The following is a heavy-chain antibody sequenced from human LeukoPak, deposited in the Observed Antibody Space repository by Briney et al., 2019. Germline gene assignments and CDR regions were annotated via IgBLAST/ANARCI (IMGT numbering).Heavy chain of an antibody. CDR3: ARGYALYSGRYIDFDY. J-gene: IGHJ4*02. CDR1: GYTFTGHY. CDR2: INPNNGGT. Sequence: ASVKVPCKASGYTFTGHYMHWVRQAPGQGLEWMGWINPNNGGTNYAQKFQGRVTMTRDTSICTAYMELSRLRSDDTAVYYCARGYALYSGRYIDFDYWGQGTLVTVSS. D-gene: IGHD1-26*01. V-gene: IGHV1-2*02.